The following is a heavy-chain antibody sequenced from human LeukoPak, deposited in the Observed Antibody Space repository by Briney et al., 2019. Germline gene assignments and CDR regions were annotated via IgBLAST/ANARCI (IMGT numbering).Heavy chain of an antibody. Sequence: PGGSLRLSCAASGFTFSSYAMSWVRQAPGKGLEWVSAIVGSGVSTFYADSVKGRFTISRDNSKNTLYLQMNSLRAEDTAVYYCARGYSGIYYFDYWGQGTLVTVSS. CDR1: GFTFSSYA. D-gene: IGHD1-26*01. CDR3: ARGYSGIYYFDY. V-gene: IGHV3-23*01. J-gene: IGHJ4*02. CDR2: IVGSGVST.